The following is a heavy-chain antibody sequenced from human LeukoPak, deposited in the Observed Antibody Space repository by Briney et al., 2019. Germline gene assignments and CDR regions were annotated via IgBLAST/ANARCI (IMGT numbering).Heavy chain of an antibody. J-gene: IGHJ4*02. V-gene: IGHV1-46*01. CDR3: ARTAARRFDY. CDR1: GYTFPSYF. D-gene: IGHD6-6*01. CDR2: INPTGGST. Sequence: ASVKVSCKASGYTFPSYFMHWVRQAPGQGLEWIGIINPTGGSTPYAQKFQGRVTMTRDTSTSTVYMELSSLRSDDTAVYYCARTAARRFDYWGQGTLVTVSS.